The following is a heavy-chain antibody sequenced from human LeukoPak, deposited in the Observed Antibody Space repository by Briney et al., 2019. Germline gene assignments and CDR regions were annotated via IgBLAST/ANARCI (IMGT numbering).Heavy chain of an antibody. J-gene: IGHJ6*03. V-gene: IGHV1-69*13. CDR1: GGTFSSYA. CDR2: IIPIFGTA. Sequence: ASVKVSCKASGGTFSSYAISWVRQAPGQGLEWMGGIIPIFGTANYAQKFQGRVTITADESTSTAYMELSSLRSEDTAVYYCARGYSSSGLYYYYMDVWAKGPRSPSP. CDR3: ARGYSSSGLYYYYMDV. D-gene: IGHD6-13*01.